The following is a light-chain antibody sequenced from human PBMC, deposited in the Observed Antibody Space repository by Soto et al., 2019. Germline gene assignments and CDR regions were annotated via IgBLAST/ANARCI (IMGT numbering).Light chain of an antibody. CDR1: QGVSSW. J-gene: IGKJ5*01. V-gene: IGKV1-12*01. CDR2: AAS. Sequence: DTQMTQSPSSVSASVGDRVTITCRASQGVSSWLAWYQQKPGKAPKLLIYAASTLHSGVPSRFSGSGSGTDFTLTVSVLQAEDFATYYCQQANSFPPTFGQATRLEIK. CDR3: QQANSFPPT.